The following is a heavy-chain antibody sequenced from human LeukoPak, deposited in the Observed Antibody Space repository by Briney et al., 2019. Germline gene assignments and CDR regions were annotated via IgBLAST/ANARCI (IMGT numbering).Heavy chain of an antibody. D-gene: IGHD6-19*01. CDR1: GFTFSSYW. Sequence: GGSLRLSCAASGFTFSSYWTSWVRQAPGKGLEWVANIKQDGSEKYYEDSVKGRFTISRDNAKNSLYLQMNSLRAEDTAVYYCARDGSSGWYGDFDYWGQGTLVTVSS. V-gene: IGHV3-7*01. CDR3: ARDGSSGWYGDFDY. J-gene: IGHJ4*02. CDR2: IKQDGSEK.